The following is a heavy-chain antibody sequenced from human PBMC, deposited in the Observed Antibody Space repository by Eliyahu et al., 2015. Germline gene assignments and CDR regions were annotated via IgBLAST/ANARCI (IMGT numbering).Heavy chain of an antibody. D-gene: IGHD2-15*01. Sequence: QLQLQESXPGLVKPSETLSXTCTVPGGSISSSSYYWGWIRQPPGKGLEWIGSIYYSGSTYYNPSLKSRVTISVDTSKNQFSLKLSSVTAADTAVYYCARHLPDIVPWGQGTLVTVSS. CDR3: ARHLPDIVP. J-gene: IGHJ5*02. V-gene: IGHV4-39*01. CDR2: IYYSGST. CDR1: GGSISSSSYY.